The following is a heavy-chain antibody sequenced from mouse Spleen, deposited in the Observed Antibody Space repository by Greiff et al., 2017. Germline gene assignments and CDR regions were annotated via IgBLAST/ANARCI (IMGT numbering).Heavy chain of an antibody. Sequence: DVKLVESGGGLVQPGGSLSLSCAASGFTFTDYYMSWVRQPPGKALEWLGFIRNKANGYTTEYSVSVKGRFTISRDNTQSILYLQMNALGAEDSATYYCARYTGTHDYWGQGTTLTVSS. V-gene: IGHV7-3*01. CDR3: ARYTGTHDY. CDR1: GFTFTDYY. CDR2: IRNKANGYTT. J-gene: IGHJ2*01. D-gene: IGHD4-1*01.